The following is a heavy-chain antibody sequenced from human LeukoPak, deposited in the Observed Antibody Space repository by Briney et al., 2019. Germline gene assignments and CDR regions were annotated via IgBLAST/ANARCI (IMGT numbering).Heavy chain of an antibody. V-gene: IGHV3-23*01. CDR1: GFTFSSYA. D-gene: IGHD3-10*01. CDR3: AKGTMARGFDY. CDR2: IRGSGDRT. J-gene: IGHJ4*02. Sequence: GGSLRLSCAASGFTFSSYAMSWVRQAPGKGLEWVSAIRGSGDRTHYADSVKGRFTISRDNSKNTLYLQMNSLRAEDTAVYYCAKGTMARGFDYWGQGTLVTVSS.